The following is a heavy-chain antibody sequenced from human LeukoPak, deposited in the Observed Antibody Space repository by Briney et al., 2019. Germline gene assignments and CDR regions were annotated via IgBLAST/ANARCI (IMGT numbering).Heavy chain of an antibody. CDR2: ISDSGGAT. D-gene: IGHD5-18*01. CDR3: AKVSGFTTLVIGYNWFDP. CDR1: GFSFSTYG. Sequence: PGGSLRLSCAASGFSFSTYGMTWVRQAPGKGLEWVSTISDSGGATYYADSVNGRFTISRDSSRNTLFLQMNSLRDEDTAVHYCAKVSGFTTLVIGYNWFDPWGQGTLVTVSS. J-gene: IGHJ5*02. V-gene: IGHV3-23*01.